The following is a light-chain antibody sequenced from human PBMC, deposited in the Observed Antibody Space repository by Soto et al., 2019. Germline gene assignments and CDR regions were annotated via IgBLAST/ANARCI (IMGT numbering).Light chain of an antibody. Sequence: SALTQPRSVSGSPGQSVTLSCTGTSSDVGGYHYVSWYQHHPGKAPKIIIYDVNKRPSGVPDRFSGSNSGNTASLTISWLQTEDEADYYCCSYAGSYTLVFGGGTKLTVL. CDR3: CSYAGSYTLV. J-gene: IGLJ2*01. V-gene: IGLV2-11*01. CDR1: SSDVGGYHY. CDR2: DVN.